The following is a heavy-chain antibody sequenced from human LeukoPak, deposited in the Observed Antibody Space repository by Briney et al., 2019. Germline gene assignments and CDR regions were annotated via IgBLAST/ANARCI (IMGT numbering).Heavy chain of an antibody. D-gene: IGHD2-21*01. V-gene: IGHV1-18*01. CDR1: GYTFTSYG. J-gene: IGHJ5*02. CDR3: ARENIPLDNWFDP. Sequence: GASVKVSCKASGYTFTSYGISWVRQAPGQGREGMGWISAYNGNTNYAQKLQGRVTMTTDTSTSTAYMELRSLRSDDTAVYYCARENIPLDNWFDPWGQGTLVTVSS. CDR2: ISAYNGNT.